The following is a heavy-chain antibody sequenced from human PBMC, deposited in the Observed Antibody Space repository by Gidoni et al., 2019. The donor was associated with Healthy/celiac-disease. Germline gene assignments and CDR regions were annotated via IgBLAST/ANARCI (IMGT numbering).Heavy chain of an antibody. CDR3: ARDLYYDSSGYYYGNNWFDP. J-gene: IGHJ5*02. D-gene: IGHD3-22*01. Sequence: EVQLVESGGGLVKTGGSLRLSGAASGFTFSSYSMNWVRQAPGKGLEWVSSISSSSSYIYYADSVKGRFTISRDNAKNSLYLQMNSLRAEDTAVYYCARDLYYDSSGYYYGNNWFDPWGQGTLVTVSS. CDR1: GFTFSSYS. CDR2: ISSSSSYI. V-gene: IGHV3-21*01.